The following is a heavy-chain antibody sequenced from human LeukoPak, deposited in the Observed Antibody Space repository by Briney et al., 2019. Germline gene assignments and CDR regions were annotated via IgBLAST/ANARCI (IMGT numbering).Heavy chain of an antibody. CDR3: ARGSRYYDSSGYLGYWYFDL. D-gene: IGHD3-22*01. Sequence: PSETLSLTCTVSGGSISSYYWSWIRQPPGKGLEWIGYIYYSGSTNYNPSLKSRVTISVDTSKNQFSLKLSSVTAADTAVYYCARGSRYYDSSGYLGYWYFDLWGRGTLVTVSS. CDR1: GGSISSYY. CDR2: IYYSGST. V-gene: IGHV4-59*01. J-gene: IGHJ2*01.